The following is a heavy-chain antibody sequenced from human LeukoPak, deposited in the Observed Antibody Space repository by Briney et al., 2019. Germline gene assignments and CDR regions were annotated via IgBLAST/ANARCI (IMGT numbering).Heavy chain of an antibody. V-gene: IGHV4-59*01. J-gene: IGHJ3*02. Sequence: PSETLSLTCTVSGGSISSYYWSWIRQPPGKGLEWIGYIYYSGSTNYNSSLKSRVTISVDTSKNQFSLKLSSVTAADTAVYYCAREWAWEHAFDIWGQGTMVTVSS. D-gene: IGHD1-26*01. CDR2: IYYSGST. CDR1: GGSISSYY. CDR3: AREWAWEHAFDI.